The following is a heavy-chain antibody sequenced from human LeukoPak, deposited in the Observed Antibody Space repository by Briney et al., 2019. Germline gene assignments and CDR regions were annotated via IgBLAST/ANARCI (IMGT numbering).Heavy chain of an antibody. Sequence: SETLSLTCAVYGGSFSGYYWSWIRQPPGKGLEWIGEINHSGSTNYNSSLKSRVTISVDTSKNQFSLKLSSVTAADTAVYYCARGCKQLVSRYYYYYYMDVWGKGTTVTVSS. D-gene: IGHD6-6*01. J-gene: IGHJ6*03. CDR2: INHSGST. V-gene: IGHV4-34*01. CDR1: GGSFSGYY. CDR3: ARGCKQLVSRYYYYYYMDV.